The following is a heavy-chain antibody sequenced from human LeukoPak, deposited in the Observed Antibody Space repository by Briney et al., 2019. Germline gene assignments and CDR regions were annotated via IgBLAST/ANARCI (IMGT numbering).Heavy chain of an antibody. D-gene: IGHD3-16*01. V-gene: IGHV1-18*04. Sequence: ASVKVSCKASGYTFTSNYMHWVRQAPGQGLEWMGWISTDNGDTNYAQKLQGRVTMTTDTSTSTAYMELRSLRSDDTAVYYCAREGLGELTLDCWGQGTLVTVSS. CDR3: AREGLGELTLDC. J-gene: IGHJ4*02. CDR1: GYTFTSNY. CDR2: ISTDNGDT.